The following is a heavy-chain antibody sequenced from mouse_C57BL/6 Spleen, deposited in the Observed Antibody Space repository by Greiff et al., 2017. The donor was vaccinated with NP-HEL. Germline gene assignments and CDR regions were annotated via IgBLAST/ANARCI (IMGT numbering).Heavy chain of an antibody. CDR2: IWSGGST. CDR1: GFSLTSYG. V-gene: IGHV2-2*01. J-gene: IGHJ4*01. CDR3: DRRGGAMDY. Sequence: VKLMESGPGLVQPSQSLSITCTVSGFSLTSYGVHWVRQSPGKGLEWLGVIWSGGSTDYNAAFISRLSISKDNSKSQVFFKMNRLQADDTAIYYCDRRGGAMDYWGQGTSVTVSS.